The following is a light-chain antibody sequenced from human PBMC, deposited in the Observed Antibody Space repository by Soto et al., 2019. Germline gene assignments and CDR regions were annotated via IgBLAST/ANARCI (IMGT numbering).Light chain of an antibody. CDR1: SSVVGGYNY. Sequence: QSALTQPASVSGSPGQSITISCTGTSSVVGGYNYVSWYQQHPGKAPKLMIYDVSNRPSGVSNRFSGSKSGNTASLTISGLQADDEADYYCSSYTSSSTLVFGTGTKVTVL. J-gene: IGLJ1*01. CDR3: SSYTSSSTLV. V-gene: IGLV2-14*01. CDR2: DVS.